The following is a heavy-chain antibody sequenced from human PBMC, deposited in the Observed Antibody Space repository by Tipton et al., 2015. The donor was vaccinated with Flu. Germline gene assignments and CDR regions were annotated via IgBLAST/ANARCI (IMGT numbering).Heavy chain of an antibody. CDR3: ARGVYYDSSGYPYYYYYYMDV. Sequence: TLSLTCTVSGGSISSYYWSWIRQPPGKGLEWIGYIYYSGSTNYNPSLKSRVTISVDTSKNQFSLKLSSVTAADTAVYYCARGVYYDSSGYPYYYYYYMDVWGKGTTVTVSS. CDR1: GGSISSYY. J-gene: IGHJ6*03. CDR2: IYYSGST. D-gene: IGHD3-22*01. V-gene: IGHV4-59*01.